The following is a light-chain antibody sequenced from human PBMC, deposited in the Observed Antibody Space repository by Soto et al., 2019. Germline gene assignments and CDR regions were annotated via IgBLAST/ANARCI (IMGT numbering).Light chain of an antibody. Sequence: DTQMTQSPSSLSASVGDRVTITCRASQSINTYLNWYQQKPGEAPNLLIYAASSLQSGVPPRFSGSGSETHFTLTINSLQPEDFATYYCQQTACTPYTFGQGT. CDR2: AAS. CDR1: QSINTY. CDR3: QQTACTPYT. V-gene: IGKV1-39*01. J-gene: IGKJ2*01.